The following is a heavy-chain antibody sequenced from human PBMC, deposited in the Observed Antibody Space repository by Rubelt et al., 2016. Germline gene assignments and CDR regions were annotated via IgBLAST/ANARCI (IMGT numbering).Heavy chain of an antibody. CDR3: ARGDTKILGVVTILPTMDV. J-gene: IGHJ6*04. Sequence: VQSGAEVKTPGASVKVSCKASGYTFTDYYLHWVRRAPGQGLEWMGWISPNSGGTNYAQKYQGRVTMTRDKSISTAYMELNRLTSDDTAIYYCARGDTKILGVVTILPTMDVWGKGTTVTISS. CDR2: ISPNSGGT. CDR1: GYTFTDYY. D-gene: IGHD3-3*01. V-gene: IGHV1-2*02.